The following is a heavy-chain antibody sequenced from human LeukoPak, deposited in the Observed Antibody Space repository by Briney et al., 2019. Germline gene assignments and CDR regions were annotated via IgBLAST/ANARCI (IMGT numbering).Heavy chain of an antibody. CDR2: IYISGST. Sequence: SETLSLTCTVSGGSISNYYWTWIQQPAGKRLEWIGRIYISGSTNYSPSLKSRVTMSVDTSKNQFSLKLSSVTAADTAVYYCARGYGSSWGRPTFDIWGQGTVVTVSS. V-gene: IGHV4-4*07. CDR3: ARGYGSSWGRPTFDI. CDR1: GGSISNYY. J-gene: IGHJ3*02. D-gene: IGHD6-6*01.